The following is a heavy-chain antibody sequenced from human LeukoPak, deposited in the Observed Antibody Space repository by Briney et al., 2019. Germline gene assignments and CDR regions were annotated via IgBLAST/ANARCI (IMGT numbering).Heavy chain of an antibody. CDR3: ARGVMVTALWSEKWFEF. D-gene: IGHD2-21*02. CDR1: GYTFSDCY. Sequence: ASMKVSCKASGYTFSDCYMHWGRQAPGEGPEWRGWINSNSGGTNYAQNFEGRDTMTWDTSISTAYMELSRLRFDDTAVYYCARGVMVTALWSEKWFEFWGQGTLVTVSS. V-gene: IGHV1-2*02. J-gene: IGHJ5*01. CDR2: INSNSGGT.